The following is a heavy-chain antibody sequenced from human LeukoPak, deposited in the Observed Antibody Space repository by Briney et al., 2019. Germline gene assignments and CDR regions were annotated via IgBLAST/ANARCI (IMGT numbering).Heavy chain of an antibody. Sequence: GGSLRLSCAASGFTVSSSYISWVRQAPGKGLEWVANIKQDGSKKSYVDSVKGRFTISRDNAKNSLYLQMNSLRAEDTAIYYCTRVGYIDEGIDYWGQGALVTVSS. J-gene: IGHJ4*02. V-gene: IGHV3-7*04. CDR2: IKQDGSKK. D-gene: IGHD5-24*01. CDR3: TRVGYIDEGIDY. CDR1: GFTVSSSY.